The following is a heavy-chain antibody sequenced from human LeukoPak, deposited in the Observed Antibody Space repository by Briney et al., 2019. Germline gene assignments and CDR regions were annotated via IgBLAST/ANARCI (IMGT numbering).Heavy chain of an antibody. CDR1: GYTFTSYY. Sequence: ASVKVSCKASGYTFTSYYMHWVRQAPGQGLEWMGIINPSGGSTSYAQKFQGRVTMTRDTSTSTVYMELSSLRSEDTAVHYCARFPVATVAADYWGQGTLVTVSS. CDR2: INPSGGST. J-gene: IGHJ4*02. CDR3: ARFPVATVAADY. V-gene: IGHV1-46*01. D-gene: IGHD4-23*01.